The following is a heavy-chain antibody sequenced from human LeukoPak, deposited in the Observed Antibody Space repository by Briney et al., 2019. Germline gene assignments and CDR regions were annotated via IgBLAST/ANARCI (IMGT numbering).Heavy chain of an antibody. V-gene: IGHV4-59*01. D-gene: IGHD5-24*01. CDR3: ARVLDGSRRRGFDY. CDR1: GGSISSYY. CDR2: IYYSGST. Sequence: SETLSLTCTVSGGSISSYYWSWIRQPPGKGLEWIGYIYYSGSTNYNPSLKSRVTISVDTSKNQFSLNLSSVTAADTAVYYCARVLDGSRRRGFDYWGQGTLVTVSS. J-gene: IGHJ4*02.